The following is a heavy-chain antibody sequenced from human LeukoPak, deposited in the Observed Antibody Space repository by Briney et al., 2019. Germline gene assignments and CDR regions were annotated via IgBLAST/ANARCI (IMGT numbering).Heavy chain of an antibody. Sequence: QSGGSLRLSCAASGFTFSSYAMNWVRQAPGKGLEWVSGISGSGDSTDYGDSVKGRFTISRDNSENTLYLQMSSLRAEDTAVYYCAKAGYGRLYYFDYWGQGTLVTVSS. CDR3: AKAGYGRLYYFDY. CDR2: ISGSGDST. D-gene: IGHD5-18*01. V-gene: IGHV3-23*01. J-gene: IGHJ4*02. CDR1: GFTFSSYA.